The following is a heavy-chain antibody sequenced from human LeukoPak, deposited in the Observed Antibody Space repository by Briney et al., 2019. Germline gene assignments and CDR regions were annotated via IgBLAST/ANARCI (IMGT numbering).Heavy chain of an antibody. D-gene: IGHD2-2*01. Sequence: ASVKVSCKASGYTFTSYYIHWVRQAPGQGLEWMGIINPSGGSTSYAQKFQGRVTMTRDTSTSTVYMELSSLRSEDTAVYYCARGDIVVVPAANRGFDPWGQGTLVTVSS. CDR2: INPSGGST. CDR3: ARGDIVVVPAANRGFDP. V-gene: IGHV1-46*01. J-gene: IGHJ5*02. CDR1: GYTFTSYY.